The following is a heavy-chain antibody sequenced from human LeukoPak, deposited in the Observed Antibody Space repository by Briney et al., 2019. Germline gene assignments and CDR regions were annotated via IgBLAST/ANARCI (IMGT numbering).Heavy chain of an antibody. Sequence: KASETLSLTCTVSGGSISSYYWSWIRQPAGKGLEWIERIYTSGGTNYNPSLKSRVTMSVDTSKSQFSLKLSSVTAADTAVYYCASSYSSSHPGWDAFDIWGQGTMVTVSS. CDR1: GGSISSYY. J-gene: IGHJ3*02. CDR2: IYTSGGT. V-gene: IGHV4-4*07. D-gene: IGHD6-13*01. CDR3: ASSYSSSHPGWDAFDI.